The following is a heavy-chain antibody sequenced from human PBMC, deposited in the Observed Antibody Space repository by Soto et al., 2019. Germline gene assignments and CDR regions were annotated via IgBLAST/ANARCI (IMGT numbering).Heavy chain of an antibody. D-gene: IGHD2-8*01. J-gene: IGHJ5*02. CDR2: IIPISGTA. CDR3: ARVLMVANWFDP. Sequence: SVKVSCKASGGTFSSYAISWVRQAPGQGLEWMGGIIPISGTANYAQKFQGRVTITADESTSTAFMEMSSLRSEDTAVYYCARVLMVANWFDPWGQGTLVTVSS. CDR1: GGTFSSYA. V-gene: IGHV1-69*13.